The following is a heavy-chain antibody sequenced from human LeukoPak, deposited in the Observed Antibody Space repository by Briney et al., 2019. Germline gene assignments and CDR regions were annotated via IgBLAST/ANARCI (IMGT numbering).Heavy chain of an antibody. J-gene: IGHJ3*02. Sequence: ASVKVSCKASGYTFTGYYMHWVRQAPGQGLEWMGWINPNSGGTNYAQKFPGRVTMTRDTSISTAYMELSRLTSDDTAVYYCARDRRITGTQGTIAFDIWGQGTMVTVSS. CDR1: GYTFTGYY. CDR3: ARDRRITGTQGTIAFDI. CDR2: INPNSGGT. D-gene: IGHD1-20*01. V-gene: IGHV1-2*02.